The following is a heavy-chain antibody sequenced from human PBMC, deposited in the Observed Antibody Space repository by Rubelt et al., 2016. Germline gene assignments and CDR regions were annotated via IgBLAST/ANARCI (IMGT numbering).Heavy chain of an antibody. D-gene: IGHD1-1*01. CDR3: ARGVQLELWSVPSKYYFDY. J-gene: IGHJ4*02. Sequence: SYAQKFQGRVTMTRDTSTSTVYMELSSLRSEDTAVYYCARGVQLELWSVPSKYYFDYWGQGTLVTVSS. V-gene: IGHV1-46*03.